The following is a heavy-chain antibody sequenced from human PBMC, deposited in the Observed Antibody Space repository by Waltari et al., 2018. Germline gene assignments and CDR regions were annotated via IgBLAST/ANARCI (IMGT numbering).Heavy chain of an antibody. Sequence: EVQLVESGGGLVQPGRSLRLSCAASGFTFDDYAMHWVRQAPGKGLEWVSGISWNSGSIGYADSVKGRFTISRDNAKNSLYLQMNSLRAEDTALYYCAKDQDGDFENWFDPWGQGTLVTVSS. J-gene: IGHJ5*02. V-gene: IGHV3-9*01. CDR3: AKDQDGDFENWFDP. D-gene: IGHD3-10*01. CDR1: GFTFDDYA. CDR2: ISWNSGSI.